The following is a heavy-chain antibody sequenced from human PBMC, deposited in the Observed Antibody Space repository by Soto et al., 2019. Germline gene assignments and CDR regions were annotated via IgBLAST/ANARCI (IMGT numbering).Heavy chain of an antibody. Sequence: SETLSLTCTVSGDSISSTNNYWSWIRQHPGKGLEWIGYIYYSGSTYYNPSLKSRPAISVDTSKNQFSLKLSSVTAADTAVYYCSRTVCSSASCYGYYYYGLDVWGQGTTVTVSS. V-gene: IGHV4-31*03. CDR2: IYYSGST. D-gene: IGHD2-2*01. CDR1: GDSISSTNNY. J-gene: IGHJ6*02. CDR3: SRTVCSSASCYGYYYYGLDV.